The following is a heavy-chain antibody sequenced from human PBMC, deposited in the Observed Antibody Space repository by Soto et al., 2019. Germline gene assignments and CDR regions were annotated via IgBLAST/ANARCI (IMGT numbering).Heavy chain of an antibody. Sequence: PSETLSLTCAVSGASISSPNWWSWVRQSPGTGLEWIGEIYHTGRAKYNPSLKSRVTLLVDKSKNEFSLKVTSVTAADTAVYYCANVSSSSNAMDVWGHGTTVTVYS. CDR2: IYHTGRA. D-gene: IGHD2-2*01. V-gene: IGHV4-4*02. CDR3: ANVSSSSNAMDV. CDR1: GASISSPNW. J-gene: IGHJ6*02.